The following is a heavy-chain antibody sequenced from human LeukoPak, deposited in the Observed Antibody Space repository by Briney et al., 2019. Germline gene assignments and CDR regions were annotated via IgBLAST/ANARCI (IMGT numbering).Heavy chain of an antibody. CDR2: INHSGST. CDR1: GGSFSGYY. CDR3: ARKSSVTTVINWFDP. V-gene: IGHV4-34*01. Sequence: SETLSLTCAVYGGSFSGYYWSWIRQPPGKGLEWIGEINHSGSTNYNPSLKSRVTISVDTSKNQFSLKLSSVTAADTAVYYCARKSSVTTVINWFDPWGQGALVTVSS. J-gene: IGHJ5*02. D-gene: IGHD4-17*01.